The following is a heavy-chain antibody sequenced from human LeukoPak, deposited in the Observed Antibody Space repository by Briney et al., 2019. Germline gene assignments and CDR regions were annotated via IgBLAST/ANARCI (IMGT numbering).Heavy chain of an antibody. CDR2: IRSKANSYAT. V-gene: IGHV3-73*01. CDR1: GLTFSGSA. J-gene: IGHJ4*02. CDR3: VLTYDYVGGTGGDY. Sequence: GGSLQLSCAASGLTFSGSAMHYVRQASGKGLEYFGRIRSKANSYATAYAASVKGRFTISRDDSKNTAYLQMNSLKTEDTAVYYCVLTYDYVGGTGGDYWGQGTLVTVSS. D-gene: IGHD3-16*01.